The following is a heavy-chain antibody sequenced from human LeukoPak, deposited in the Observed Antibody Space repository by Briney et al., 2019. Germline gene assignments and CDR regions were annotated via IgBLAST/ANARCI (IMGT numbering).Heavy chain of an antibody. V-gene: IGHV3-13*01. Sequence: PGGSLRLSCAASGFTFSSYDMHWVRQATGKGREWVSAIGTAGDTYYPGSVKGRFTISRENAKNYLYLQMNSLRAGDTAGYYCARYHGADAFDIWGQGTMVTVSS. J-gene: IGHJ3*02. CDR1: GFTFSSYD. CDR3: ARYHGADAFDI. D-gene: IGHD4-17*01. CDR2: IGTAGDT.